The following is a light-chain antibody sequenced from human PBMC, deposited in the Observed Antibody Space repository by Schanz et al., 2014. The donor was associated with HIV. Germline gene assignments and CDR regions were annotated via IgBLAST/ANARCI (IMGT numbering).Light chain of an antibody. J-gene: IGKJ1*01. CDR1: QSVFSSY. V-gene: IGKV3-11*01. CDR2: SAS. Sequence: EILLTQSPGTLSLSPGERASLSCRASQSVFSSYLAWYQQKPGQAPRLLIYSASYRATGVPARFSGSGSGTDFTLTISNLEPEDFAVYYCQQRSDWPPRWTFGQGTKVEIK. CDR3: QQRSDWPPRWT.